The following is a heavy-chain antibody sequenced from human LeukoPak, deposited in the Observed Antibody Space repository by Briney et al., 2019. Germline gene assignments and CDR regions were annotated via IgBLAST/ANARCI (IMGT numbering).Heavy chain of an antibody. Sequence: PSETLSLTCTVSGYSISSGYYWSWIRQPPGKGLEWIGYIYYSGSTNYNPSLKSRVTISVDTSKNQFSLKLSSVTAADTAVYYCARGGNYYGSDNWFDPWGQGTLVTVSS. CDR2: IYYSGST. CDR1: GYSISSGYY. J-gene: IGHJ5*02. CDR3: ARGGNYYGSDNWFDP. D-gene: IGHD3-10*01. V-gene: IGHV4-61*01.